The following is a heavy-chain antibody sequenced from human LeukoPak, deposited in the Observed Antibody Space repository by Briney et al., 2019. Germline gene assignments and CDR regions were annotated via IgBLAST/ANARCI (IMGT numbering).Heavy chain of an antibody. D-gene: IGHD3/OR15-3a*01. V-gene: IGHV3-33*01. Sequence: PGRSLRLSCAASGFTFSSYGMHWVRQAPGKGLEWVAVIWYDGSNKYYADSVKGRFTISRDNSKNTLYLQMNSLRAEDTAVYYCARVDRDCDAFDIWGQGTMVTVSS. J-gene: IGHJ3*02. CDR2: IWYDGSNK. CDR1: GFTFSSYG. CDR3: ARVDRDCDAFDI.